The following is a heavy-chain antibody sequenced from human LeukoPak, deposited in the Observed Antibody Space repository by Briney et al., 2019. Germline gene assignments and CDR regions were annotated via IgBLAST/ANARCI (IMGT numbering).Heavy chain of an antibody. CDR3: ARDGGLYSSSWWDDAFDI. Sequence: GGSLRLSCAASGFTFSSYAMSWVRQAPGKGLEWVSAISGSGGSTYYADSVKGRFTISRDNSKNTLYLQMNSLRAEDTAVYYCARDGGLYSSSWWDDAFDIWGQGTMVTVSS. J-gene: IGHJ3*02. D-gene: IGHD6-13*01. CDR2: ISGSGGST. CDR1: GFTFSSYA. V-gene: IGHV3-23*01.